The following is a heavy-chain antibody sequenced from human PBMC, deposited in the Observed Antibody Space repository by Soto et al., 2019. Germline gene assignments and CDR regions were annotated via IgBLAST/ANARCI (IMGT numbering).Heavy chain of an antibody. V-gene: IGHV3-48*02. Sequence: EVQLVESGGGLVQPGGSLRLSCAASGFTFSLDSMSRVRQAPGKGLEWVSYISRSSTGIHYADSVKGRFTISRDDATNAMHLQMNSLRDGDTAVYYCARAVTWGLDVWGQGTTVSISS. CDR1: GFTFSLDS. CDR3: ARAVTWGLDV. CDR2: ISRSSTGI. J-gene: IGHJ6*02. D-gene: IGHD3-10*01.